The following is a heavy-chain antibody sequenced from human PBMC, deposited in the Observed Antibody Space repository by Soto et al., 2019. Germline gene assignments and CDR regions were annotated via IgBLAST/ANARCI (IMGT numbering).Heavy chain of an antibody. CDR3: VGVKLGPQTLKACDA. CDR2: IKNNANSYAI. CDR1: GFTFSDHY. V-gene: IGHV3-72*01. Sequence: EVQLVESGGGLVQPGGPLRLSCAASGFTFSDHYMDWVRQAPGKGLEWVARIKNNANSYAIEYAASVKGRFTISRDDSKNSWYLQMNSLRTEDSAIYYCVGVKLGPQTLKACDAWGQGTMVTVSS. J-gene: IGHJ3*01. D-gene: IGHD7-27*01.